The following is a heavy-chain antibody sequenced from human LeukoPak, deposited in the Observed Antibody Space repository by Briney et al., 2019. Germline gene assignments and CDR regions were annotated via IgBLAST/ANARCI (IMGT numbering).Heavy chain of an antibody. Sequence: GGSLRLSCAASGFTFSDYWMSWVRPAPGKGLEWVANINKDGSEKHYVDSVKGRFTISRDNAKNSLYLQMSSLRVEDTAVFYCAKYSYGSGTSFDPWGQGTLVTVSS. D-gene: IGHD3-10*01. CDR1: GFTFSDYW. CDR2: INKDGSEK. CDR3: AKYSYGSGTSFDP. V-gene: IGHV3-7*01. J-gene: IGHJ5*02.